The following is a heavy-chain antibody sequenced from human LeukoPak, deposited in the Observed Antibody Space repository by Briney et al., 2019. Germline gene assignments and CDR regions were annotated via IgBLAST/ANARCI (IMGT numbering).Heavy chain of an antibody. J-gene: IGHJ3*02. CDR3: AKDPLYYDRPTGAFDI. CDR1: GFTVSNSY. D-gene: IGHD3-22*01. CDR2: MFSGGST. V-gene: IGHV3-53*01. Sequence: GGSLRLSCAASGFTVSNSYMSWVRQAPGKGLEWLSVMFSGGSTNYADSVKGRFTISRDNSKNTLYLQMNSLRAEDTAVYYCAKDPLYYDRPTGAFDIWGQGTMVTVSS.